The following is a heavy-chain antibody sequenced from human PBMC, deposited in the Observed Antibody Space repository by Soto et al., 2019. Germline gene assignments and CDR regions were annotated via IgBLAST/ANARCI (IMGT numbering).Heavy chain of an antibody. J-gene: IGHJ6*02. CDR3: ARDKVPVATIDYYYGMDV. CDR2: IIPIFGTA. V-gene: IGHV1-69*13. D-gene: IGHD5-12*01. CDR1: GGTFSSYA. Sequence: SVKVSCKASGGTFSSYAISWVRQAPGQGLEWTGGIIPIFGTANYAQKFQGRVTITADESTSTAYMELSSLRSEDTAVYYCARDKVPVATIDYYYGMDVWGQGTTVTVSS.